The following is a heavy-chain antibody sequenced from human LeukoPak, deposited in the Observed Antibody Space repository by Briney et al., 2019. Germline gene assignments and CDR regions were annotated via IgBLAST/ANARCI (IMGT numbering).Heavy chain of an antibody. CDR3: AKDVRQWELPQFDY. V-gene: IGHV3-30*18. J-gene: IGHJ4*02. CDR1: GFTFSSYG. CDR2: ISYDGSNK. Sequence: PGGSLRLSCAASGFTFSSYGMHWVRQAPGKGLEWVAVISYDGSNKYHADSVKGRFTISRDNSKNTLYLQMNSLRAEDTAVYYCAKDVRQWELPQFDYWGQGTLVTVSS. D-gene: IGHD1-26*01.